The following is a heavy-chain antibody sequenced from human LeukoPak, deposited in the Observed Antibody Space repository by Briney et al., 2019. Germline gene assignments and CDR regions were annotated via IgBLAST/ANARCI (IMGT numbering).Heavy chain of an antibody. V-gene: IGHV3-23*01. CDR2: INGSGYST. J-gene: IGHJ4*02. CDR3: VKVSGRGPRGPFDF. D-gene: IGHD1-26*01. Sequence: RGALRVSCAPPGFSFHNYAMAWVRQAPGKGLEWVSGINGSGYSTYYADSVKGRFTISRDVSKNTLYMQMSSLRVEDTAVYYCVKVSGRGPRGPFDFWGQGTLVTVSS. CDR1: GFSFHNYA.